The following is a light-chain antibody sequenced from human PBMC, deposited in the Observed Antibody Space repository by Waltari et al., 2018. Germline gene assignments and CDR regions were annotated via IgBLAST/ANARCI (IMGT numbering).Light chain of an antibody. CDR1: ENVNNY. CDR2: KAS. Sequence: DIQMTQSPSSLTTSVGDRVTITCRASENVNNYLNWYQQKPGKAPKLLIYKASTLQSGVPSRFSGSGSGTDYTFIISSLQSEDVATYYCQHNYGTPFTFGPGTKLDIQ. V-gene: IGKV1-39*01. CDR3: QHNYGTPFT. J-gene: IGKJ3*01.